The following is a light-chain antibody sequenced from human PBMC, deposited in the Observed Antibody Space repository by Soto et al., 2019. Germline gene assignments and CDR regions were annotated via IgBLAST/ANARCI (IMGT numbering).Light chain of an antibody. CDR1: QGIGDT. CDR3: HQYDTIVQT. J-gene: IGKJ1*01. Sequence: EVVMRQSPATLSVSPGEGATLSCRASQGIGDTLAWYQHKPGQTPRLLIYGASSRATGIPDRFSGSGSGTDFTLTISRLEPEDFAVYYCHQYDTIVQTFGQGTKVDIK. CDR2: GAS. V-gene: IGKV3-20*01.